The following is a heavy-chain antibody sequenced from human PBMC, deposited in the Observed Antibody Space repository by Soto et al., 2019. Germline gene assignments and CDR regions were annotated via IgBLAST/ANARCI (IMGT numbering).Heavy chain of an antibody. CDR2: MNPNSGNT. V-gene: IGHV1-8*01. CDR1: GYTFTSYD. CDR3: ARGHAAAGAFDY. Sequence: QVQLVQSGAEVKKPGASVKVSCKASGYTFTSYDINWVRQATGQGLEWMGWMNPNSGNTGYAQKFQGRVTMTRNTSISTAYMERSSLKTEDTAGYYCARGHAAAGAFDYWGQGTLVTVSS. D-gene: IGHD6-13*01. J-gene: IGHJ4*02.